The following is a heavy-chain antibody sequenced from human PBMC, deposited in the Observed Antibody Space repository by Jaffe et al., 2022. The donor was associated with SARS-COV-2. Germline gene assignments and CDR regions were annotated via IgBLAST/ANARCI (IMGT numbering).Heavy chain of an antibody. Sequence: QVQLQESGPGLVKPSQTLSLTCTVSGGSISSGSYYWSWIRQPAGKGLEWIGRIYTSGSTNYNPSLKSRVTISVDTSKNQFSLKLSSVTAADTAVYYCARVIPSTSCYDCDWYFDLWGRGTLVTVSS. D-gene: IGHD2-2*01. CDR3: ARVIPSTSCYDCDWYFDL. J-gene: IGHJ2*01. CDR1: GGSISSGSYY. CDR2: IYTSGST. V-gene: IGHV4-61*02.